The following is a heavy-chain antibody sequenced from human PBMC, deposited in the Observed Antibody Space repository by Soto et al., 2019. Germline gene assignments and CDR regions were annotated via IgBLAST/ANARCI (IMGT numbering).Heavy chain of an antibody. Sequence: QVQLVESGGGVVQPGRSLRLSCAASGFTFSSYAMHWVRQAPGKGLEWVAVISYDGSNKYYADSVKGRFTISRDNSKNTLYLQRNSLRAEDTAVYYCARAILDTDMPGGGGYWGQGTLVTVSS. V-gene: IGHV3-30-3*01. CDR3: ARAILDTDMPGGGGY. CDR1: GFTFSSYA. J-gene: IGHJ4*02. CDR2: ISYDGSNK. D-gene: IGHD5-18*01.